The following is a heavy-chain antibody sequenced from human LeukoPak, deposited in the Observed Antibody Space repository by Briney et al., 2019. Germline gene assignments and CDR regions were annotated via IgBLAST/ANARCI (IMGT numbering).Heavy chain of an antibody. CDR1: GFTFNNYW. D-gene: IGHD3-22*01. V-gene: IGHV3-74*01. J-gene: IGHJ4*02. CDR3: ARALDPMLTMIVVAYFDY. Sequence: PGGSLRLSCAASGFTFNNYWIHWVRQAPGKGLVWVSRVNPGGSIANFADSVKGRFTISRDNARNTVYLQINSLRAEDTAVYYCARALDPMLTMIVVAYFDYWGQGTLVTVSS. CDR2: VNPGGSIA.